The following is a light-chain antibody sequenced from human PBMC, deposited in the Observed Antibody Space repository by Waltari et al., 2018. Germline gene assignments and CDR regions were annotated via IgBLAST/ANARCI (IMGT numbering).Light chain of an antibody. V-gene: IGKV3-20*01. J-gene: IGKJ1*01. Sequence: EIVLTQSPGTLSLSPGERATLSCRASQSVSRALAWYQQNPGQAPRLLIYGASNRATGIPDRVSGSGSGTDFSLIISRLEPEDFAVYYCQHYVSIPVTFGQGTKVEIK. CDR3: QHYVSIPVT. CDR1: QSVSRA. CDR2: GAS.